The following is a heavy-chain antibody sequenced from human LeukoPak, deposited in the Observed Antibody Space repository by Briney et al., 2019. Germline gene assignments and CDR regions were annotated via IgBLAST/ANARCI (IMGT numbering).Heavy chain of an antibody. V-gene: IGHV3-23*01. Sequence: PGGSLRLSCAASGFTFSSYWMSWVRQAPGKGLEWVSTISGTGGSTYYADSVKGRFTISRDNSKNTLYLQMNSLRAEDTAVYYCASPGIAAAGTGYWGQGTLVTVSS. CDR3: ASPGIAAAGTGY. J-gene: IGHJ4*02. CDR1: GFTFSSYW. D-gene: IGHD6-13*01. CDR2: ISGTGGST.